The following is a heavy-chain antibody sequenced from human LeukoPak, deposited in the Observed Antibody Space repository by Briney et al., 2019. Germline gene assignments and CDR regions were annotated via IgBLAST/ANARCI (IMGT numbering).Heavy chain of an antibody. Sequence: ASVKVSCKASGYTFTGYYMHWVRQAPGQGLEWMGWINPNSGGTNYAQKFQGRVTMTRDTSISTAYMELSRLRSDDTDVYYCARAQRDIVATILGGGQNYFDYWGQGTLVTVSS. CDR1: GYTFTGYY. CDR3: ARAQRDIVATILGGGQNYFDY. D-gene: IGHD5-12*01. V-gene: IGHV1-2*02. CDR2: INPNSGGT. J-gene: IGHJ4*02.